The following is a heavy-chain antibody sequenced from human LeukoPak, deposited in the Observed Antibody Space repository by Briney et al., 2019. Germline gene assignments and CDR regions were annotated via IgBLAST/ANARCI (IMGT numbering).Heavy chain of an antibody. D-gene: IGHD1-1*01. CDR2: SSSSSSDT. V-gene: IGHV3-11*03. Sequence: AGGSLRLSCAASGFTFSGYYMSWSRQAPGKGLDLVSYSSSSSSDTNYADSVKGRFTTSRDNAKNSLSLQMNSLRAEDTAVYYCAARRTTGDYWGQGTLVTVSS. J-gene: IGHJ4*02. CDR1: GFTFSGYY. CDR3: AARRTTGDY.